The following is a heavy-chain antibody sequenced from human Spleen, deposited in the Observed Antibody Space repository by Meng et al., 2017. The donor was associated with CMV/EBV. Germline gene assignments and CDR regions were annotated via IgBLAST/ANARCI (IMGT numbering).Heavy chain of an antibody. V-gene: IGHV3-15*01. CDR1: GFTFSNAW. J-gene: IGHJ4*02. CDR3: TTDILD. CDR2: IKSISDGGTT. Sequence: LGLSCAASGFTFSNAWMNWVRQAPGKGLEWVGRIKSISDGGTTDYAAPVKARFSISRDDSKNTLYLQMNSLKSEDTAVYYCTTDILDWGQGALVTVSS.